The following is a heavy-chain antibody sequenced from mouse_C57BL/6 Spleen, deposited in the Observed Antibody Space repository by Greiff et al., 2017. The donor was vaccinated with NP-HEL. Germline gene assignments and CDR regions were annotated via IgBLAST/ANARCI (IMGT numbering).Heavy chain of an antibody. CDR2: ISPGDGDT. Sequence: VQLQESGPELVKPGASVKISCKASGYAFSSSWMNWVKQRPGKGLEWIGRISPGDGDTNYNGKFKGKATLTADKASSTAYMQLSSLTSEDSAVFFCAREGNGYFDVWGTGTTVTVSS. V-gene: IGHV1-82*01. J-gene: IGHJ1*03. CDR3: AREGNGYFDV. CDR1: GYAFSSSW. D-gene: IGHD2-1*01.